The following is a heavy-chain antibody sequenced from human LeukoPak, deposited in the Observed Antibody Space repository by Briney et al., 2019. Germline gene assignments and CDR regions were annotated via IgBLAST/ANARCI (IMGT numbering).Heavy chain of an antibody. CDR3: ARDNNYGMDV. CDR2: ISSSSSYT. J-gene: IGHJ6*02. Sequence: PGGSLRLACAASGFTFSDYYMSWIRQAPGKGLEWVSYISSSSSYTNYADSVKGRFTISRDNAKNSLYLQMNSLRAEDTAVYYCARDNNYGMDVWGQGTTVTVSS. CDR1: GFTFSDYY. V-gene: IGHV3-11*05. D-gene: IGHD1/OR15-1a*01.